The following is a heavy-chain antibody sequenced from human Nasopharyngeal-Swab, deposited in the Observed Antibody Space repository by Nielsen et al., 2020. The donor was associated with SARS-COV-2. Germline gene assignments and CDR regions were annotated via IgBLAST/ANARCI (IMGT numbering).Heavy chain of an antibody. J-gene: IGHJ4*02. Sequence: SLKISCAASGFTFDDYAMHWVRQAPGKGLEWVSGISWNSGSIGYADSVKGRFTISRDNAKNSLYLQMNSLRAEDTALYYCAKLSSTYGDSDLGYWGQGTLVTVSS. D-gene: IGHD4-17*01. CDR2: ISWNSGSI. V-gene: IGHV3-9*01. CDR3: AKLSSTYGDSDLGY. CDR1: GFTFDDYA.